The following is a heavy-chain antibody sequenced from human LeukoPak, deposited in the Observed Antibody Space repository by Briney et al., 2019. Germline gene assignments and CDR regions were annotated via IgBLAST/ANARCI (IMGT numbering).Heavy chain of an antibody. Sequence: GGSLRLSCAASGFTFSSYEMNWVRQAPGKGLEWVSVIYRSENTNYADSVKGRFTISRDNSKNTLYLQMNSLRAEDTAVYYCARVADTHIFDYWGQGTLVPVSS. CDR2: IYRSENT. J-gene: IGHJ4*02. D-gene: IGHD2-21*01. CDR1: GFTFSSYE. CDR3: ARVADTHIFDY. V-gene: IGHV3-53*01.